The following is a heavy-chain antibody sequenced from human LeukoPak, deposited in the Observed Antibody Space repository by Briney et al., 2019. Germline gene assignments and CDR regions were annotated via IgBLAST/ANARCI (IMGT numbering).Heavy chain of an antibody. CDR2: INHSGST. V-gene: IGHV4-34*01. D-gene: IGHD5/OR15-5a*01. CDR1: GGSISSYY. Sequence: SETLSLTCTVSGGSISSYYWSWIRQPPGKGLEWIGEINHSGSTNYNPSLKSRVTISVDTSKNQFSLRLTSVTAADTAVYFCATLVSTRYCFDYWGQGTLVTVSS. CDR3: ATLVSTRYCFDY. J-gene: IGHJ4*02.